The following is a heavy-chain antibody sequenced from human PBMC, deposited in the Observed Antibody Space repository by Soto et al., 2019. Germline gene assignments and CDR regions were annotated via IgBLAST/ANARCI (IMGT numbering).Heavy chain of an antibody. CDR2: VSYDGSNK. D-gene: IGHD5-12*01. CDR1: GFTFSSYG. Sequence: QVQLVESGGGVVQPGRSLRLSCAASGFTFSSYGMHWVRQAPGKGLEWVAVVSYDGSNKYYADSVKGRFTISRDNSKNTLYLQMNSLRAEDTAVYYCANQGGYDGYWGQGTLVTVSS. J-gene: IGHJ4*02. CDR3: ANQGGYDGY. V-gene: IGHV3-30*18.